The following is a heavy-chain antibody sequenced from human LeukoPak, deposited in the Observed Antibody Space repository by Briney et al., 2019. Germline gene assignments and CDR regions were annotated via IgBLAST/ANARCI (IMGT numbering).Heavy chain of an antibody. CDR2: INPNSGGT. CDR1: GYTFTGYY. Sequence: ASVKVSCKASGYTFTGYYMHLVRQAPGQGLEWMGWINPNSGGTNYAQKFQGRVTMTRDTSISTAYMELSRLRSDDQAVYYCVRSSHRVGATSAMVDCWGQGTLVTVSS. CDR3: VRSSHRVGATSAMVDC. V-gene: IGHV1-2*02. D-gene: IGHD1-26*01. J-gene: IGHJ4*02.